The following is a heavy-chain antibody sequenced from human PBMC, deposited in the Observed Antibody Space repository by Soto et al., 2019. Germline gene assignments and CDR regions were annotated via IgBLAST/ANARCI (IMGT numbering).Heavy chain of an antibody. J-gene: IGHJ6*02. Sequence: SETLSLTCAVSGGSISSGGYSWSWIRQPPGKGLEWIGYIYHSGSTYYNPSFKSRVTISVDTSKNQFSLQLSSVTAADTAVYFCAREDDGGDRGYYGLAVWGQGTTVTVSS. D-gene: IGHD2-21*02. V-gene: IGHV4-30-2*05. CDR2: IYHSGST. CDR3: AREDDGGDRGYYGLAV. CDR1: GGSISSGGYS.